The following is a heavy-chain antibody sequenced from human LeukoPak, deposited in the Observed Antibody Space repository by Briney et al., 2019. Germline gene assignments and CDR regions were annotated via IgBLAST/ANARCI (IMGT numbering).Heavy chain of an antibody. D-gene: IGHD3-16*01. CDR2: IRTDGGTK. CDR3: ARDWAGGGFDP. CDR1: GFSFSSYW. V-gene: IGHV3-74*01. J-gene: IGHJ5*02. Sequence: GGSLRLSCEGSGFSFSSYWMHWVRQAPGKGLAWVSRIRTDGGTKYYADSVKGRFTVSRDNARNTLYLQMDSLRVDDTAVYYCARDWAGGGFDPWGQGPLVTVSS.